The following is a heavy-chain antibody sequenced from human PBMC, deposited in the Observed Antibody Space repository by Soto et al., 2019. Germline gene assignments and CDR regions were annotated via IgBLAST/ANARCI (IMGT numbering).Heavy chain of an antibody. Sequence: LSLTCTVSGDSLSSGGHYWSWIRQHPGKGLEWIGHIYDSVNTYYSPSLRSRVTISADMSKNQFSLNLRSVTAADTAVYYCAKVDHRGYFAILTDYWGQGTLVTVSS. D-gene: IGHD3-9*01. V-gene: IGHV4-31*03. CDR2: IYDSVNT. CDR1: GDSLSSGGHY. J-gene: IGHJ4*02. CDR3: AKVDHRGYFAILTDY.